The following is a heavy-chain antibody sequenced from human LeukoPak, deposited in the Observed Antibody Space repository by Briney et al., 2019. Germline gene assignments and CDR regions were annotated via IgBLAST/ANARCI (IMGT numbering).Heavy chain of an antibody. Sequence: ASVTVSCKVSGYTLTELSMHWVRQAPGKGLEWMGGFDPEDGETIYAQKFQGRVTMTEDTSTDTAYMELSSLRSEDTAVYYCATVEALGYYDSRLAFDIWGQGTMVTVSS. V-gene: IGHV1-24*01. D-gene: IGHD3-22*01. CDR1: GYTLTELS. J-gene: IGHJ3*02. CDR2: FDPEDGET. CDR3: ATVEALGYYDSRLAFDI.